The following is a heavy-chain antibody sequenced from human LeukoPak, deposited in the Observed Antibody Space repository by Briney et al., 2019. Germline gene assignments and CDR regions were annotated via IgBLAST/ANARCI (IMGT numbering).Heavy chain of an antibody. Sequence: ASVKVSCKASGYTFTSYDINWVRQAPGQGLEWVGWMNPNSGNTGSAQKVQGRITITMNTSISTAYMELSSLRSEATAVYYCARIYYRRSDYHYYYMDVWGEGTTVTVSS. CDR3: ARIYYRRSDYHYYYMDV. D-gene: IGHD3-10*01. V-gene: IGHV1-8*01. CDR2: MNPNSGNT. J-gene: IGHJ6*03. CDR1: GYTFTSYD.